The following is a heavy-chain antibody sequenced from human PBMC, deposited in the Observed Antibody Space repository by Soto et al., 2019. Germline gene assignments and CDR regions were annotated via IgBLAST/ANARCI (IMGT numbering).Heavy chain of an antibody. Sequence: QVQLVESGGGLVKPGGSLRLSCAASGFIFSDYYMNWIRQAPGKGLEWVSYISSGSSYTNYADSVKGRFTISRDNAKNSLYLQMNSLRAEDTAVYYCARFYNFGPDYWGQGTLVTVSS. V-gene: IGHV3-11*06. CDR2: ISSGSSYT. J-gene: IGHJ4*02. CDR3: ARFYNFGPDY. CDR1: GFIFSDYY. D-gene: IGHD1-1*01.